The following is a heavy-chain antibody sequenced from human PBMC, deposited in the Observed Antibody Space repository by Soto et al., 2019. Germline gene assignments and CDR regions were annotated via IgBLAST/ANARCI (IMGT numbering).Heavy chain of an antibody. CDR1: GDTSTDYY. V-gene: IGHV1-2*02. J-gene: IGHJ5*02. Sequence: ASVKVSCKASGDTSTDYYVHWVRQAPGQKLEWMGWVNPNSGGTNFAQKFQGRVTMTGDTSISTVYMELNRLTSDDTAVYYCARGVSRFRTWFDPWGQGTVVTVSS. CDR2: VNPNSGGT. CDR3: ARGVSRFRTWFDP.